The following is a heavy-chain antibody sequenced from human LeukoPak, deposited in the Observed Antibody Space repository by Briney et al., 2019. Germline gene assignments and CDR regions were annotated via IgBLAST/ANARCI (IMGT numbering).Heavy chain of an antibody. CDR3: ARENGFWSANGAFDI. CDR2: ISAYNGNT. Sequence: ASVKVSCKASGYTFTSYGISWVRQAPGQGLEWMGWISAYNGNTNYAQKLQGRVTMTTDTSTSTAYMELRSLRSDDTAVYYCARENGFWSANGAFDIWGQGTMVTVSS. D-gene: IGHD3-3*01. CDR1: GYTFTSYG. V-gene: IGHV1-18*01. J-gene: IGHJ3*02.